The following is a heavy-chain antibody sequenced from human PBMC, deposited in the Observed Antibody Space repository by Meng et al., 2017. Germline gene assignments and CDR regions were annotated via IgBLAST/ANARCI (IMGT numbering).Heavy chain of an antibody. CDR2: IRNKANSYAT. CDR1: VFTFSGAA. J-gene: IGHJ4*02. Sequence: SGAGLVFTFSGAAMHWFRQASGKGLEWVGRIRNKANSYATTYAASVKGRFTISRDDSKNTAYLQMNSLKTEDTAVYYCISTAGESFDYWGQGILVTSSS. CDR3: ISTAGESFDY. V-gene: IGHV3-73*01. D-gene: IGHD3-16*01.